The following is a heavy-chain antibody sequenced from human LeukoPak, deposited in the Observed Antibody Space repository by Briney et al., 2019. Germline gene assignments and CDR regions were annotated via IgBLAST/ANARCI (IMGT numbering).Heavy chain of an antibody. J-gene: IGHJ4*02. CDR2: ISSSGSTI. V-gene: IGHV3-11*01. D-gene: IGHD5-12*01. CDR1: GFPPTVYY. CDR3: ATNGGGDSGYGNFDY. Sequence: GRSLRLSCAASGFPPTVYYMSWIRHARGKGRGWVSYISSSGSTIYYADSVKGRFTISRDNAKNSLYLQMNRLRAEDTALYYRATNGGGDSGYGNFDYWGQGTLVTVSS.